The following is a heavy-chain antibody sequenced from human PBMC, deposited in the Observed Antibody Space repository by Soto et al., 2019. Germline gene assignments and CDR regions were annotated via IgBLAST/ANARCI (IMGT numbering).Heavy chain of an antibody. CDR2: IWYDGSNK. D-gene: IGHD2-15*01. J-gene: IGHJ4*02. CDR1: GFTFSSYG. V-gene: IGHV3-33*01. CDR3: ARACSGGSCYEDY. Sequence: LRLSCAASGFTFSSYGMHWDRQAPGKGLEWVAVIWYDGSNKYYADSVKGRFTISRDNSKNTLYLQMNSLRAEDTAVYYCARACSGGSCYEDYWGQGTLVTVSS.